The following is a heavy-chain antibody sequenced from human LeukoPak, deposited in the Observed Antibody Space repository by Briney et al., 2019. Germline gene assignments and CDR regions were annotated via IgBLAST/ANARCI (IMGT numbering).Heavy chain of an antibody. Sequence: SETLSLTCAVFGGSFSNYYWSWIRQPPGKGLEWIGEVNHSGTTNYNPSLKSRVTLSVDTSKSQFSLKLSSVTAADTAVYYCARHPSYYDRIDYWGQGTLVTVSS. CDR3: ARHPSYYDRIDY. J-gene: IGHJ4*02. V-gene: IGHV4-34*01. D-gene: IGHD3-22*01. CDR1: GGSFSNYY. CDR2: VNHSGTT.